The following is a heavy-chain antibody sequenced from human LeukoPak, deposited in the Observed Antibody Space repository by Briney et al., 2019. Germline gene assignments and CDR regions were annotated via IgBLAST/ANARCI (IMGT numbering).Heavy chain of an antibody. V-gene: IGHV3-53*01. J-gene: IGHJ6*03. CDR2: IYSGGST. CDR1: GFTVSSNY. CDR3: ARGIDYDGTDYGGRISWGPKRLLGYYYMDV. D-gene: IGHD3-22*01. Sequence: PGGSLRLSCAASGFTVSSNYMSWVRQAPGKGLEWVSFIYSGGSTYYADSVKGRFTISRDNSKNTLYLQMNSLRAEDTAVYYCARGIDYDGTDYGGRISWGPKRLLGYYYMDVWGKGTTVTVSS.